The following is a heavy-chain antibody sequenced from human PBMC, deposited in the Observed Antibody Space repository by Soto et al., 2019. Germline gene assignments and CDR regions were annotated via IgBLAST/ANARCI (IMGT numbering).Heavy chain of an antibody. V-gene: IGHV1-24*01. J-gene: IGHJ6*02. CDR2: FDREVGET. Sequence: QVHLVQSGAEVKKPGASVKVSCKVAGYTLSEFPIHWVRQSPGRGLEWMGGFDREVGETLYAQNFQDRVTMTEDISTDTAYMELRSLRSEDTAMYYCTFHRWDGLDVWGQGTTVTVSS. CDR3: TFHRWDGLDV. CDR1: GYTLSEFP.